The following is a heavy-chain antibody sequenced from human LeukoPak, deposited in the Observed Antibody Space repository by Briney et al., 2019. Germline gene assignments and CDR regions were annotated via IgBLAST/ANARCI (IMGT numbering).Heavy chain of an antibody. V-gene: IGHV3-49*03. J-gene: IGHJ4*02. CDR1: GFTFGDYA. D-gene: IGHD4-23*01. Sequence: GGSLRLSCTASGFTFGDYAMSWFRQAPGKGLEWVGFIRDKTYGGTTQYAAKVKDRLTISRDDSKSIAYLQMNSLKTEDTAVYYCARADYGGNAGGFWGQGTLVTVSS. CDR3: ARADYGGNAGGF. CDR2: IRDKTYGGTT.